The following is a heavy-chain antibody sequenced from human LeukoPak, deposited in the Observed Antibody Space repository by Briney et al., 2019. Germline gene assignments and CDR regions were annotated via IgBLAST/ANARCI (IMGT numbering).Heavy chain of an antibody. D-gene: IGHD3-22*01. CDR3: VRLRRNNDSSGYYYYYDY. Sequence: KSGGSQRLSCAASGYTFTDFSVNWVRQAPGKGLEWVSSISVRSNYRYYADSVRGRFTISRDDARDSLFLQMNSLRAEDTAVYFCVRLRRNNDSSGYYYYYDYWGQGTLVTVSS. V-gene: IGHV3-21*01. J-gene: IGHJ4*02. CDR1: GYTFTDFS. CDR2: ISVRSNYR.